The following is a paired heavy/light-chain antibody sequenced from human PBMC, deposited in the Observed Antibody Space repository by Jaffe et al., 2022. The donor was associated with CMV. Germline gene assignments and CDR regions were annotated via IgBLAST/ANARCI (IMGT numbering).Light chain of an antibody. V-gene: IGLV2-23*02. CDR2: EVS. Sequence: QSALTQPASVSGSPGQSITISCTGTSSDVGSYNLVSWYQQHPGKAPKLMIYEVSKRPSGVSNRFSGSKSGNTASLTISGLQAEDEADYYCCSYAGSRVFGGGTKLTVL. CDR3: CSYAGSRV. CDR1: SSDVGSYNL. J-gene: IGLJ3*02.
Heavy chain of an antibody. V-gene: IGHV3-33*08. CDR3: ARDRYYDYVWGSYRTGQLEY. Sequence: QVQLVESGGGVVQPGRSLRLSCAASGFTFSSYGMHWVRQAPGKGLEWVAVIWYDGSNKYYADSVKGRFTISRDNSKNTLYLQMNSLRAEDTAVYYCARDRYYDYVWGSYRTGQLEYWGQGTLVTVSS. CDR1: GFTFSSYG. CDR2: IWYDGSNK. D-gene: IGHD3-16*02. J-gene: IGHJ4*02.